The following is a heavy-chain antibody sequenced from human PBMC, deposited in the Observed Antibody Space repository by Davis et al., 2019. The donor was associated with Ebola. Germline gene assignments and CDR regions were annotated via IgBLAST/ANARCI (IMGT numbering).Heavy chain of an antibody. CDR2: IIPIFGTA. V-gene: IGHV1-69*13. CDR1: GGTFSSYA. Sequence: SVKVSCKASGGTFSSYAISWVRQAPGQGLEWMGGIIPIFGTANYAQKFQGRVTITADESTSTAYMELSSLRSEDTAVYYCARASHYDYGDYGGWFDPWGQGTLVTVSS. CDR3: ARASHYDYGDYGGWFDP. J-gene: IGHJ5*02. D-gene: IGHD4-17*01.